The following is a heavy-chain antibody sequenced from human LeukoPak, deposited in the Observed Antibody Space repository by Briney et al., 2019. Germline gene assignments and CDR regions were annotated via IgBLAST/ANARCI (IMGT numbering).Heavy chain of an antibody. J-gene: IGHJ5*02. CDR2: IYTSGST. CDR3: AGDQAFKAVAGNWFDP. Sequence: SETLSLTCTVSGGSISSYYWSWIRQPAGKGLEWIGRIYTSGSTNYNPSPKSRVTMSVDTSKNQFSLKLSSVTAADTAVYYCAGDQAFKAVAGNWFDPWGQGTLVTVSS. D-gene: IGHD6-19*01. V-gene: IGHV4-4*07. CDR1: GGSISSYY.